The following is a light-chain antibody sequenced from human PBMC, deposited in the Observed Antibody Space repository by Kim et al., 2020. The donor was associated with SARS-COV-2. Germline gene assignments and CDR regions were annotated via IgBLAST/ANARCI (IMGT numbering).Light chain of an antibody. V-gene: IGLV1-51*01. Sequence: SCFGASSHIGTYYVSGYVQPPGTAPKLLIYDDDKRPSGIPDRFSGSKSGSSATLGITGLQTGDEADYYCGAWDNSLSAVVFGGGTKLTVL. CDR1: SSHIGTYY. CDR3: GAWDNSLSAVV. CDR2: DDD. J-gene: IGLJ2*01.